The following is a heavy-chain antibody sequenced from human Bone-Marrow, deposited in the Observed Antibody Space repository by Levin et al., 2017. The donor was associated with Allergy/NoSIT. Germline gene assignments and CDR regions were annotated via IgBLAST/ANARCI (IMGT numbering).Heavy chain of an antibody. CDR1: GFTFSSYA. CDR2: ISPSGGTI. J-gene: IGHJ4*02. Sequence: SCAASGFTFSSYAINWVRQTPGTGLEWVSGISPSGGTIYYADSVKGRFTISRDNSKNTVSLQMNSLRVDDTALYYCAKVLVGPIQRPDFDYWGLGTLVTVSS. V-gene: IGHV3-23*01. CDR3: AKVLVGPIQRPDFDY. D-gene: IGHD1-26*01.